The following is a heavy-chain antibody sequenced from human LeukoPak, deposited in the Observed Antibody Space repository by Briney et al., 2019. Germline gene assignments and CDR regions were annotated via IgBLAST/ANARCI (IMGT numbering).Heavy chain of an antibody. J-gene: IGHJ4*02. Sequence: GASVKVSRKASGYTFTGYYMHWVRQAPGQGLEWMGWINPNSGDTKYAQNFQGRVTMTRDTSIITAYMELSSLRSDDTAVYYCARAETGSYSYFDYWGQGTLVTVSS. CDR2: INPNSGDT. CDR1: GYTFTGYY. V-gene: IGHV1-2*02. D-gene: IGHD1-26*01. CDR3: ARAETGSYSYFDY.